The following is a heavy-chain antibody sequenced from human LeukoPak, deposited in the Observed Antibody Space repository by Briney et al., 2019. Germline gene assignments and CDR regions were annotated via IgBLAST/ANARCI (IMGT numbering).Heavy chain of an antibody. D-gene: IGHD6-19*01. Sequence: SETLSLTCAVSGASISGSGYYLGWIRQPPGKGLEWIGNIYYTGSTYYNAPLQSRVTISIDMSKNQFSLRLSSVTAADTAMYYCVKSGGYGLIDYWGQGTLVTVSS. CDR2: IYYTGST. V-gene: IGHV4-39*01. CDR1: GASISGSGYY. CDR3: VKSGGYGLIDY. J-gene: IGHJ4*02.